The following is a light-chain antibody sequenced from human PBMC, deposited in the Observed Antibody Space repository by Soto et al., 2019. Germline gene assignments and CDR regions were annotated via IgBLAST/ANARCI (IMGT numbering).Light chain of an antibody. CDR1: QSLLDTSNNKNY. Sequence: DIVMTQSPDSLAVSLGERATINCKSSQSLLDTSNNKNYVAWYQQKPGQPPKLLIYWASARQSGVPDRFSGSGSGTDFTLTISRLEPEDFAVYYCQYYDSSRTFAQGTRVE. CDR2: WAS. J-gene: IGKJ1*01. CDR3: QYYDSSRT. V-gene: IGKV4-1*01.